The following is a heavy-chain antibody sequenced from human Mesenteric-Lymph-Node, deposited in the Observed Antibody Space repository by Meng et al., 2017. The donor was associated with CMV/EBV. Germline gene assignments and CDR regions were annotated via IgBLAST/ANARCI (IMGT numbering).Heavy chain of an antibody. CDR2: IDWDDDK. CDR1: GFSLTRGMR. Sequence: SGATLVKPPQTLTLTCPFSGFSLTRGMRVSWIRQPPGKALEWLARIDWDDDKFYSTSLKTRLTISKDTSKNQVVLTMTNMDPVDTAAYYCARYSSPDYSDYWGQGTLVTVSS. V-gene: IGHV2-70D*14. D-gene: IGHD6-13*01. J-gene: IGHJ4*02. CDR3: ARYSSPDYSDY.